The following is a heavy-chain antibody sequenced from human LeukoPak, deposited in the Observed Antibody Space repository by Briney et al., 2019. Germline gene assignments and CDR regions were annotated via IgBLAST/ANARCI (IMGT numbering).Heavy chain of an antibody. CDR2: INPNSGDT. D-gene: IGHD4/OR15-4a*01. CDR1: GYTFTAYY. J-gene: IGHJ5*02. CDR3: ARLTYGTTAS. Sequence: GASAKVSCKASGYTFTAYYIHWVRQAPGQGLEWMGWINPNSGDTNYAQKFQGRVTMTRDTSISTAYMELGRLTFDDTAIYYCARLTYGTTASWGQGTLVTVSS. V-gene: IGHV1-2*02.